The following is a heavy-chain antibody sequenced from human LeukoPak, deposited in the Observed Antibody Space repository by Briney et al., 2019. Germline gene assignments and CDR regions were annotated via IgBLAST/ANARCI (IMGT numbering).Heavy chain of an antibody. CDR3: ARAKGITMVRGGPQYYMDV. V-gene: IGHV1-18*01. D-gene: IGHD3-10*01. Sequence: ASVKVSCKASGYTFTSYGISWVRQAPGQGLEWMGWISAYNGNTNYAQKLQGRVTMTTDTSTSTAYMELRSLRSDDTAVYYCARAKGITMVRGGPQYYMDVWGKGTTVTVSS. J-gene: IGHJ6*03. CDR2: ISAYNGNT. CDR1: GYTFTSYG.